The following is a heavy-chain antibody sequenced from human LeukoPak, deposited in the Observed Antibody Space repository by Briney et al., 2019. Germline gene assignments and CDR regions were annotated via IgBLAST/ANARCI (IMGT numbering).Heavy chain of an antibody. CDR2: IYDSGST. J-gene: IGHJ4*02. Sequence: TSETLSLTCTVSGGSISSYYWSWIRQPPGKGLEWIGYIYDSGSTNYSPSLKSRVTISVDSSKNQFSLKLSSVTAADTAVYYCARDGVTTASFDYWGQGTLVTVSS. CDR1: GGSISSYY. V-gene: IGHV4-59*12. CDR3: ARDGVTTASFDY. D-gene: IGHD4-17*01.